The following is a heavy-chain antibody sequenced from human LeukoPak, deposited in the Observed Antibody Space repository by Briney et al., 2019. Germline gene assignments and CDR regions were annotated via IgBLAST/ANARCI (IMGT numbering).Heavy chain of an antibody. CDR1: GFTFSSYG. V-gene: IGHV3-48*01. CDR2: ISSSSSTI. J-gene: IGHJ2*01. D-gene: IGHD6-13*01. Sequence: GGSLRLSCAASGFTFSSYGMNWVRQAPGKGLEWVSYISSSSSTIYYADSVKGRFTISRDNAKNSLYLQMNSLRAEDTAVYYCARGWYSSSWFNYWYFDLWGRGTLVTVSS. CDR3: ARGWYSSSWFNYWYFDL.